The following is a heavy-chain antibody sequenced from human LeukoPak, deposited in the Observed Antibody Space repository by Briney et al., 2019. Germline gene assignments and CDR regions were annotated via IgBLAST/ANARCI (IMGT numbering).Heavy chain of an antibody. V-gene: IGHV4-4*07. CDR2: VYASGST. J-gene: IGHJ4*02. D-gene: IGHD3-22*01. Sequence: SETLSLTCTVSGGSISTYYWSWIRQSAGKGLEWIGRVYASGSTNYNPSLKSRVTMSVDTSNNQFSLKLSSVTAADTAVYYCARHRALRGDSSGYFDYWGQGTLVTVSS. CDR3: ARHRALRGDSSGYFDY. CDR1: GGSISTYY.